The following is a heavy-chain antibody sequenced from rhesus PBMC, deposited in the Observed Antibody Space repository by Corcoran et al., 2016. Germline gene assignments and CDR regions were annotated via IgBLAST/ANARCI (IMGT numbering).Heavy chain of an antibody. CDR2: ISSASSYI. D-gene: IGHD6-25*01. CDR3: TRGDGSWDFLDS. J-gene: IGHJ6*01. Sequence: GSLRLSCAASGFTFGDYGMHWVRQAPGKGLEWVSSISSASSYIYYADSVKGRFTISRDHAKNSLSLQMSSLRAEDTAVYYCTRGDGSWDFLDSWGQGVVVTVSS. CDR1: GFTFGDYG. V-gene: IGHV3-183*01.